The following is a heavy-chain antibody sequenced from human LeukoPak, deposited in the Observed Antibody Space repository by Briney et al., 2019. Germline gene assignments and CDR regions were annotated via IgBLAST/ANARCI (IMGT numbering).Heavy chain of an antibody. CDR3: ARASTGGYYYGSGSQNFDY. CDR2: INPNSGGT. CDR1: GYTFTGYY. V-gene: IGHV1-2*02. D-gene: IGHD3-10*01. J-gene: IGHJ4*02. Sequence: GASVKVSCKASGYTFTGYYMHWVRQAPGQGLEWMGWINPNSGGTNYAQKFQGRVTMTRDTSISTAYMELSRLRSDDTAVYYCARASTGGYYYGSGSQNFDYWVQGTLVTVSS.